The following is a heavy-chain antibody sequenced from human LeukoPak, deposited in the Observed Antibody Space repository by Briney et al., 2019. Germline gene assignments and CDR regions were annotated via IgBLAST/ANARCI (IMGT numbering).Heavy chain of an antibody. CDR1: GFTFSSYS. CDR2: ISSSGSSI. V-gene: IGHV3-21*01. J-gene: IGHJ4*02. Sequence: GGSLRLSCAASGFTFSSYSMRWVRQAPGKGLEWVSSISSSGSSISYADSVKGRFTISRDNAKIPLYLQMNSLRAEDTAVYYCPRLGGGGLLYYYYTDTYSTFDYWGQRTLVTVSS. CDR3: PRLGGGGLLYYYYTDTYSTFDY. D-gene: IGHD3-22*01.